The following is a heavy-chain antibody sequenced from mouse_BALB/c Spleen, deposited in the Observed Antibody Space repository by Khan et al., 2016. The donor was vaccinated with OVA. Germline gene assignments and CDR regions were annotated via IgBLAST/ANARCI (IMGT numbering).Heavy chain of an antibody. J-gene: IGHJ4*01. D-gene: IGHD2-1*01. V-gene: IGHV7-3*02. Sequence: EVELVESGGGLVQPGGSLRLSCATSGFTFTDYYMSWVRQPPGKALEWLGFIRDKANGYTTEYSASVKGRFTISRDNSQSILYLQMNTLRAEDSATYYCSRDGNFYHYYAMDYWGQGTSVTVSS. CDR2: IRDKANGYTT. CDR1: GFTFTDYY. CDR3: SRDGNFYHYYAMDY.